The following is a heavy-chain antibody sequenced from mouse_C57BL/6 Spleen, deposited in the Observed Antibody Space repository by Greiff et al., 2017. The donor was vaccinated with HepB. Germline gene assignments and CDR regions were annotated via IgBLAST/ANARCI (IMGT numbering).Heavy chain of an antibody. CDR2: INPSTGGT. CDR3: ARFIYYYGSSYDYFDY. V-gene: IGHV1-42*01. J-gene: IGHJ2*01. CDR1: GYSFTGYY. Sequence: VQLQQSGPELVKPGASVKISCKASGYSFTGYYMNWVKQSPEKSLEWIGEINPSTGGTTYNQKFKAKATLTVDKSSSTAYMQLKSLTSEDSAVYYCARFIYYYGSSYDYFDYWGQGTTLTVSS. D-gene: IGHD1-1*01.